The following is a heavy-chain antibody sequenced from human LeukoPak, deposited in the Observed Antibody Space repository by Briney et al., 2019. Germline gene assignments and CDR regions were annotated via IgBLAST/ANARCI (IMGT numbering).Heavy chain of an antibody. CDR3: VRDKGCSGGSCYSAYYYYGMDV. Sequence: GGSLRLSCAASGFTFSSYTMHWVRQAPGKGLVWVAVISYHGNNKYYADSVKGRFTISRDNSKYTLYLQMNSLRAEDTAVYYCVRDKGCSGGSCYSAYYYYGMDVWGQGTTVTVSS. J-gene: IGHJ6*02. D-gene: IGHD2-15*01. V-gene: IGHV3-30-3*01. CDR2: ISYHGNNK. CDR1: GFTFSSYT.